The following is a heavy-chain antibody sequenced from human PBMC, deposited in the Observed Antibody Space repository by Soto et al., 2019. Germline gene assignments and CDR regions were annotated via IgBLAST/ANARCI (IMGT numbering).Heavy chain of an antibody. D-gene: IGHD3-22*01. CDR1: GGAIRSGDYY. J-gene: IGHJ4*02. CDR3: ARDARGYYDSFEGKGFDY. Sequence: SETLSLTCTVSGGAIRSGDYYWSWIRQPPGKGLEWIGYIYYSGSTYYKPSLKSRVTISVDTSKNQFSLKLSSVTAADTAEYYCARDARGYYDSFEGKGFDYWGQGTPVTVSS. V-gene: IGHV4-30-4*01. CDR2: IYYSGST.